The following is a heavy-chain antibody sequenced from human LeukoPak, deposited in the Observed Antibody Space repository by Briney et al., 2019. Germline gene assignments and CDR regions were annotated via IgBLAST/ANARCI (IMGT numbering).Heavy chain of an antibody. D-gene: IGHD6-25*01. CDR3: ARRRLYGMDV. V-gene: IGHV4-39*07. CDR2: IYYSGST. J-gene: IGHJ6*02. CDR1: GGSISSSSYY. Sequence: PSETLSLTCTVSGGSISSSSYYWGWIRQPPGKGLEWIGSIYYSGSTYYNPSLKSRVTISVDTSKNQFSLKLSSVTAADTAVYYCARRRLYGMDVWGQGTTVTVSS.